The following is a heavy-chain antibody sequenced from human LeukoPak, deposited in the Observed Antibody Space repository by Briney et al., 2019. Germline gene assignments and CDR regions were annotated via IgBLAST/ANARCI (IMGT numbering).Heavy chain of an antibody. D-gene: IGHD1-26*01. V-gene: IGHV4-59*01. CDR3: AREIGPSGSYFDAFDI. CDR2: IYYSGST. Sequence: SETLSLTCTVSGGSISSYYWSWIRQPPGKGLEWIGYIYYSGSTNYNPSLKSRVTISVDTSKNQFSLKLSSVTAADTAVYYCAREIGPSGSYFDAFDIWGQGTMVTVSS. J-gene: IGHJ3*02. CDR1: GGSISSYY.